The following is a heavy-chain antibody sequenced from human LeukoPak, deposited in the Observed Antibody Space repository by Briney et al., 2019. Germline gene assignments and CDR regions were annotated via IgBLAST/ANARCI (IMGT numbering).Heavy chain of an antibody. D-gene: IGHD1-14*01. Sequence: PTGGSLRLSCAASGFTFSSYGMHWVRQAPGKGLEWVAVISYDGSNKYYADSVKGRFTISRDNSKNTLYLLMNSLRAEDTAVYYCATPTGLGYYYGMDVWGQGTTVTVSS. CDR2: ISYDGSNK. CDR3: ATPTGLGYYYGMDV. J-gene: IGHJ6*02. CDR1: GFTFSSYG. V-gene: IGHV3-30*03.